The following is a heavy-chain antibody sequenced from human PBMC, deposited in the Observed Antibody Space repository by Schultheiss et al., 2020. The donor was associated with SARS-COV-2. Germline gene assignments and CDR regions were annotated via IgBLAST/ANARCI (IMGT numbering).Heavy chain of an antibody. V-gene: IGHV4-34*01. D-gene: IGHD3-3*02. Sequence: SETLSLTCAVYGGSFSGYYWSWIRQPPGKGLEWIGEINHSGSTNYNPSLKSRVTISVDTSKNQFSLKLSSVTAADTAVYYCARHFRPPSSFDYWGQGTLVTVSS. CDR1: GGSFSGYY. J-gene: IGHJ4*02. CDR3: ARHFRPPSSFDY. CDR2: INHSGST.